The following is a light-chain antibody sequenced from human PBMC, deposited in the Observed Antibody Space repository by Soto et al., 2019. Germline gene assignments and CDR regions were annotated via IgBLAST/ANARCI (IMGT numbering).Light chain of an antibody. Sequence: QSVLTQPASVSGSPGQSITITCTGTSSDVGGYNYVSWYQHHPGKAPKLLIYDVNSRPSGVSDRFSGSKSGNTASLTIFGLQAEDEADYYCSSYTSRSTEVFGTGTTVTVL. J-gene: IGLJ1*01. CDR2: DVN. CDR3: SSYTSRSTEV. CDR1: SSDVGGYNY. V-gene: IGLV2-14*03.